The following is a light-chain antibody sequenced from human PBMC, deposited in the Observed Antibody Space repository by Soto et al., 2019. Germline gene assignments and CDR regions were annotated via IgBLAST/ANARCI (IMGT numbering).Light chain of an antibody. J-gene: IGLJ2*01. Sequence: QSALTQPASVSGSPGQSITISCTGTNSDVGGYDSVSWYQQHPGKAPKLIIFDVSHRPSGVSNRFSGSKSGNTASLTISGLQAEDEADYHCSSFTISSTLVLFGGGTKVTVL. CDR2: DVS. CDR3: SSFTISSTLVL. CDR1: NSDVGGYDS. V-gene: IGLV2-14*01.